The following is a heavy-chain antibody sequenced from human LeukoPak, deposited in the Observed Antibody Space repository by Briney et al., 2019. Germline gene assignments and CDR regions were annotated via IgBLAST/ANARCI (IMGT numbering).Heavy chain of an antibody. CDR2: INPGDSDT. CDR3: ARHSQTVSFDYNYYYYMYV. D-gene: IGHD4-11*01. Sequence: GESLKISCKGSGYSFTSYWIGWVRQMPGKGLEWMGIINPGDSDTRYSPSFQGQVTISADKSISTAYLQWSSLKASDTATYYCARHSQTVSFDYNYYYYMYVWGKGTTVTVSS. J-gene: IGHJ6*03. V-gene: IGHV5-51*01. CDR1: GYSFTSYW.